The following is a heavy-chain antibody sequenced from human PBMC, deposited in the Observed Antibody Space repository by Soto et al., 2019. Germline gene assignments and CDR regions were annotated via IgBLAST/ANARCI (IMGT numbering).Heavy chain of an antibody. Sequence: QVQLQQWGAGLLKPSETLSLTCAVYGGSFSGYYWSWIRQPPGKGLEWIGEINHSGSTNYNPSLKSRVPISVDTSKNQFSLKLSSVTAADTAVYYCARATYYDVWIGHRSPYYYYYMDGWGKGTTVTVSS. CDR1: GGSFSGYY. V-gene: IGHV4-34*01. D-gene: IGHD3-3*01. CDR2: INHSGST. J-gene: IGHJ6*03. CDR3: ARATYYDVWIGHRSPYYYYYMDG.